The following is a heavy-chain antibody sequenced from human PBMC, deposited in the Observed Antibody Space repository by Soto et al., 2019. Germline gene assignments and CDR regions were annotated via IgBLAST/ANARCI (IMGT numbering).Heavy chain of an antibody. CDR2: INLDGSEK. J-gene: IGHJ4*02. D-gene: IGHD7-27*01. V-gene: IGHV3-7*01. CDR3: AREHWGSTNLEY. Sequence: EVQLVESGGGLVQPGGSLRLSCAASGFTFSSYWMTWVSQAPGKGLEWVANINLDGSEKYFVDSVKGRFTISRDNAKTSLYLQMNSLRAEDTAVYYCAREHWGSTNLEYWGQGTLVTVSS. CDR1: GFTFSSYW.